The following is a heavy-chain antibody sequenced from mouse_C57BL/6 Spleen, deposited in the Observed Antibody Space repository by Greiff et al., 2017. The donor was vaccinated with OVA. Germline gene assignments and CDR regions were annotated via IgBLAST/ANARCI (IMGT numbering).Heavy chain of an antibody. Sequence: EVQVVESGGGLVKPGGSLKLSCAASGFTFSSYAMSWVRQTPEKRLEWVATISDGGSYTYYPDNVKGRFTISRDNAKNNLYLQMSHLKSEDTAMYYCARDPLGNYFDYWGQGTTLTVSS. J-gene: IGHJ2*01. CDR3: ARDPLGNYFDY. V-gene: IGHV5-4*01. CDR1: GFTFSSYA. CDR2: ISDGGSYT. D-gene: IGHD4-1*01.